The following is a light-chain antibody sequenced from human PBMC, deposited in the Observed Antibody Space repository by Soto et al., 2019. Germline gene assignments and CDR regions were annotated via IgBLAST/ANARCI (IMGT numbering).Light chain of an antibody. CDR1: QSISSW. V-gene: IGKV1-5*01. CDR2: DAS. Sequence: DIQMTQSPSSLSASVGDRVTITGRASQSISSWLAWYQQKPGKAPKLLIYDASSLESGVPSRFSGSASGIEFTLTLCSLQPDDFASPYCQQFHDYPWTFGQGTKVDIK. CDR3: QQFHDYPWT. J-gene: IGKJ1*01.